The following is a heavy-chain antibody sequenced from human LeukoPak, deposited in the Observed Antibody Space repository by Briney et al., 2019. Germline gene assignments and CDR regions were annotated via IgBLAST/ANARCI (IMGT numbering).Heavy chain of an antibody. Sequence: GGSLRLSCAASGFTFSSYAMSWVRQAPGKGLEWVSAISGSGGSTYYADSVKGRFTISRDNSKNTLYLQMNSLRADDTAVYYCARFAAGGSYYYYMDVWGKGTTVTVSS. V-gene: IGHV3-23*01. CDR3: ARFAAGGSYYYYMDV. J-gene: IGHJ6*03. CDR1: GFTFSSYA. CDR2: ISGSGGST. D-gene: IGHD3-10*01.